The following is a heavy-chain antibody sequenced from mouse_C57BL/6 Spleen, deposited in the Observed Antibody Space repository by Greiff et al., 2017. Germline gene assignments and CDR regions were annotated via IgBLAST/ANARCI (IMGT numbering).Heavy chain of an antibody. D-gene: IGHD2-4*01. CDR3: ATAIYYDYDEDYAMDY. CDR1: GYTFTSYG. J-gene: IGHJ4*01. CDR2: IYPRSGNT. V-gene: IGHV1-81*01. Sequence: VQLQQSGAELARPGASVKLSCKASGYTFTSYGISWVKQRTGQGLEWIGEIYPRSGNTYYNEKVKGKATLTADKSSSPAYMELRSLTSEDSAVYFCATAIYYDYDEDYAMDYWGQGTSVTVSS.